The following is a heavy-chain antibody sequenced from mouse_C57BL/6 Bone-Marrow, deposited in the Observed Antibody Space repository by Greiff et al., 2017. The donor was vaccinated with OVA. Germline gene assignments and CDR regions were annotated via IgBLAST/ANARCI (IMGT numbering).Heavy chain of an antibody. J-gene: IGHJ4*01. Sequence: QVHVKQSGAELVRPGTSVKMSCKASGYTFTNYWIGWAKQRPGHGLEWIGDIYPGGGYTNYNEKFKGKATLTADKSSSTAYMQFSSLTSEDSAIYYCARVGGAMDYWGQGTSVTVSS. V-gene: IGHV1-63*01. D-gene: IGHD1-1*01. CDR3: ARVGGAMDY. CDR1: GYTFTNYW. CDR2: IYPGGGYT.